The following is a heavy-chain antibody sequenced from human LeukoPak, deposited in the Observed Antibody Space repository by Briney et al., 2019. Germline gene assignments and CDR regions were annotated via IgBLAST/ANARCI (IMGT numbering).Heavy chain of an antibody. Sequence: GGSLRLSCTVSGFTVSSNSMSWVRQAPGKGLEWVSFIYSGGNTHNSDSVKGRFTISRDNSKNTLYLQMNSLRAADTAVYYCARRAGDYSHPYDYWGQGTLVTVSS. D-gene: IGHD3-22*01. J-gene: IGHJ4*02. CDR1: GFTVSSNS. CDR2: IYSGGNT. CDR3: ARRAGDYSHPYDY. V-gene: IGHV3-53*01.